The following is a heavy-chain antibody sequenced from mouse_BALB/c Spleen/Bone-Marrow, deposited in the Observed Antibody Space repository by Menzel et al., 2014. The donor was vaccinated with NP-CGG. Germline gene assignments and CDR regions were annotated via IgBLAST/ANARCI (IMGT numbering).Heavy chain of an antibody. Sequence: EVKLQESGAELVKPGASVKLSCTPSGFNIKDTHMHWVKQRPEQGLEWIGRIDPANGNTKYDPNFQGKATITADPSSNTAYLQLSSLTSEDPAVYYCARDYDNTAWFASWGQGTLVTVS. V-gene: IGHV14-3*02. CDR1: GFNIKDTH. D-gene: IGHD1-1*01. CDR3: ARDYDNTAWFAS. CDR2: IDPANGNT. J-gene: IGHJ3*01.